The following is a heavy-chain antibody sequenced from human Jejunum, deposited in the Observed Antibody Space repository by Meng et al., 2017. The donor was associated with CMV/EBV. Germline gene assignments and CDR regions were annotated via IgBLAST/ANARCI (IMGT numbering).Heavy chain of an antibody. CDR1: GGSISRYY. CDR2: IYYSGST. V-gene: IGHV4-59*01. J-gene: IGHJ2*01. Sequence: CTVSGGSISRYYWSWIRQPPGKGLEWIGYIYYSGSTNYNPSLKSRVTISVDTSKNQFSLKLSSVTAADTAVYYCARGVDWYFDLWGRGTLVTVSS. CDR3: ARGVDWYFDL.